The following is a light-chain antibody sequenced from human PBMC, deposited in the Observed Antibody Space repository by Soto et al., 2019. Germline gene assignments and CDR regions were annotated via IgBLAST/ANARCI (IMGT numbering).Light chain of an antibody. CDR1: QSLAFRDGNIY. CDR2: KTS. J-gene: IGKJ1*01. V-gene: IGKV2-24*01. Sequence: DIVLTQTPLSLVVTLGQPASISCKSSQSLAFRDGNIYLNWLQQRPGQPPRLLIYKTSNRFSGVPHRFSGSGAGTEFPLTISKVEAEDVGLYYFAEASLLPHAFGQGPNVDIK. CDR3: AEASLLPHA.